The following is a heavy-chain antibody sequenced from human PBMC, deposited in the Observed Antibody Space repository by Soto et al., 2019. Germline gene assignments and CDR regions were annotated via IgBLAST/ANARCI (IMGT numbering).Heavy chain of an antibody. J-gene: IGHJ6*02. V-gene: IGHV3-33*01. CDR2: IWYDGSNK. Sequence: QVQLVESGGGVVQPGRSLRLSCAASGFTFSSYGMHWVRQAPGKGLEWVAVIWYDGSNKYYADSVKGRFIISRDNSKNTLYLQMNSLRAEDTAVYYCARDTTRAMLRIYYGMDVWGQGTTVTVSS. D-gene: IGHD3-10*01. CDR3: ARDTTRAMLRIYYGMDV. CDR1: GFTFSSYG.